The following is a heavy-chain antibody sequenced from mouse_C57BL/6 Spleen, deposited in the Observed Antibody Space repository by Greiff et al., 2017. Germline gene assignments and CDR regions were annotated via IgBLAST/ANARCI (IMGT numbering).Heavy chain of an antibody. CDR2: IDPSDSYT. CDR3: ARSRAY. J-gene: IGHJ3*01. V-gene: IGHV1-50*01. Sequence: QVQLQQPGAELVKPGASVKLSCKASGYTFTSYWMQWVKQRPGQGLEWIGEIDPSDSYTNYNQKFKGKATLTVDTSSSTAYMQLSSLTSEYSAVYYCARSRAYWGQGTLVTVSA. CDR1: GYTFTSYW.